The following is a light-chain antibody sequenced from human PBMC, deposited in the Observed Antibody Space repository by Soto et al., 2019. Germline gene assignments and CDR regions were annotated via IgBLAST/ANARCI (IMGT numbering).Light chain of an antibody. CDR2: DVS. J-gene: IGLJ1*01. CDR1: SSDVGGYNY. CDR3: NSYTSSDTYV. V-gene: IGLV2-14*03. Sequence: QSVLTQPASVSGSPGQSITISCAGTSSDVGGYNYVSWFQQHPGKAPKLMIYDVSNRPSGISSRFSGSKSGNTASLTISGLQAEDEADYYCNSYTSSDTYVFGTGTKVTVL.